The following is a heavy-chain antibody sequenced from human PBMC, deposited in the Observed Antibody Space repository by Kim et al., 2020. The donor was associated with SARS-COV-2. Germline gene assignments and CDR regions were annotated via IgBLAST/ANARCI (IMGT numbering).Heavy chain of an antibody. CDR3: TRDRNSHFDY. CDR1: GFTFGDYA. D-gene: IGHD4-4*01. CDR2: VRSGAYGGTP. V-gene: IGHV3-49*04. Sequence: GGSLRLSCTASGFTFGDYAMTWVRQTPTKGLEWVGFVRSGAYGGTPEYAASVKGRFTISRDDSKSIAYLQMNSLKTEETAVYYCTRDRNSHFDYWGQGTL. J-gene: IGHJ4*02.